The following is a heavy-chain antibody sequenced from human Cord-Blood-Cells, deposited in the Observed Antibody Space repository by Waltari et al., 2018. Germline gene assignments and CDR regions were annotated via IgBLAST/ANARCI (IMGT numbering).Heavy chain of an antibody. Sequence: QITLKESGPTLVKPTQTLTLTCTFSGFSLSTSGVGVGWIRQPPGKALEWLALIYCNDDKRYSPSLKSRLTNTNDTSKNQVVLTMTNMDPVDTAAYYCAHSPSRIAAAGASFPVDYWGQGALVTVSS. V-gene: IGHV2-5*01. D-gene: IGHD6-13*01. J-gene: IGHJ4*02. CDR1: GFSLSTSGVG. CDR2: IYCNDDK. CDR3: AHSPSRIAAAGASFPVDY.